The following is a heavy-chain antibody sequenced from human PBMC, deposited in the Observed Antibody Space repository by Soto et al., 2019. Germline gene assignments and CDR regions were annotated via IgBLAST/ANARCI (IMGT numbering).Heavy chain of an antibody. D-gene: IGHD3-22*01. J-gene: IGHJ6*02. CDR3: ARSKIPGYYYDSSGPAYGMDV. CDR1: GGSISSYY. Sequence: SETLSLTCTVSGGSISSYYWSWIRQPPGKGLEWIGYIYYSGSTNYNPFLKSRVTISVDTSKNQFSLKLSSVTAADTAVYYCARSKIPGYYYDSSGPAYGMDVWGQGTTVTVSS. CDR2: IYYSGST. V-gene: IGHV4-59*01.